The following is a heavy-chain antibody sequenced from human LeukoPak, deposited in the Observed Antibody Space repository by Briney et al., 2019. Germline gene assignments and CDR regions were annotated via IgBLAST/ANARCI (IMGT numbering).Heavy chain of an antibody. CDR3: AKDFGWELIYYYYGMDV. Sequence: GGSLRLSCAASGFTFSSYTVHWVRQAPGKGLEFVSAISHDGAFTYYANSVKGRFTISRDNSKNTLYLQMGSLRGEDMAMYYCAKDFGWELIYYYYGMDVWGQGTTVTVSS. CDR1: GFTFSSYT. V-gene: IGHV3-64*01. D-gene: IGHD1-26*01. CDR2: ISHDGAFT. J-gene: IGHJ6*02.